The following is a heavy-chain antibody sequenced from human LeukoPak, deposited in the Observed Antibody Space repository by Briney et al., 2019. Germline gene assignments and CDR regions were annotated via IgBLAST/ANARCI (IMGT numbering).Heavy chain of an antibody. Sequence: GGSLRLSCAASGFTFSSYAMSWVSQAPGKGLEWVSAISGSGGSTYYADSVKGRFTISRDNSKNTLYLQMNSLRAEDTAVYCCAKGTPYIVVVPAAPRFDYWGQGTLVTVSS. D-gene: IGHD2-2*01. CDR2: ISGSGGST. V-gene: IGHV3-23*01. CDR3: AKGTPYIVVVPAAPRFDY. J-gene: IGHJ4*02. CDR1: GFTFSSYA.